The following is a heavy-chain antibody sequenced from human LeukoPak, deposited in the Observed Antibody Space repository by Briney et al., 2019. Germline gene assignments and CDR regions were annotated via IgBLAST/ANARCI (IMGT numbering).Heavy chain of an antibody. Sequence: GGSLRLSCAASGFTFSSYEMNWVRQAPGKGLEWVSSISSSSSYIYYADSVKGRFTISRDNAKNSLYLQMNSLRAEDTAVYYCARDTTLGGTDYWGQGTLVTVSS. CDR3: ARDTTLGGTDY. D-gene: IGHD1-14*01. CDR2: ISSSSSYI. V-gene: IGHV3-21*01. J-gene: IGHJ4*02. CDR1: GFTFSSYE.